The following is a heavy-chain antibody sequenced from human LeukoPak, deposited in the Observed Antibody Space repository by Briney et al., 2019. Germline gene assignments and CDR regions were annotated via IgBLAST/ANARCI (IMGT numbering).Heavy chain of an antibody. CDR1: GYTFSGFY. Sequence: ASVKVSCKASGYTFSGFYTHWVRQAPGQGLEWMGWINPNSGVTNYAQKLQGRVTITRDTSIDTAYMQLSRPRSDDTAVYYCATFKAHTVTQPLGYYYYYMDVWGKGTTVTVSS. CDR3: ATFKAHTVTQPLGYYYYYMDV. D-gene: IGHD4-11*01. CDR2: INPNSGVT. J-gene: IGHJ6*03. V-gene: IGHV1-2*02.